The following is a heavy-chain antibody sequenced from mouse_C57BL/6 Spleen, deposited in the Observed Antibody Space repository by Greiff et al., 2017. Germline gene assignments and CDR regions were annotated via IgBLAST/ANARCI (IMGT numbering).Heavy chain of an antibody. CDR3: ARHNFGSRGDYYAMDY. CDR1: GFSLTSYG. Sequence: VQLQQSGPGLVAPSQSLSITCTVSGFSLTSYGVHWVRQPPGKGLEWLVVIWSDGSTTYNSALKSRLSISKDNSKSQVFLKMNSLQTDDTAIYYCARHNFGSRGDYYAMDYWGQGTSVTVSS. CDR2: IWSDGST. J-gene: IGHJ4*01. D-gene: IGHD1-1*01. V-gene: IGHV2-6-1*01.